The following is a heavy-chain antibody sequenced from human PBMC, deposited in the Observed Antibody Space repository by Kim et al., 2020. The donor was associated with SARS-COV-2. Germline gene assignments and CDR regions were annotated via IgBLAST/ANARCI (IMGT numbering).Heavy chain of an antibody. J-gene: IGHJ4*02. D-gene: IGHD3-10*01. Sequence: TNSADSVQGRFTISSDNAGNKLYLQMNSLTVEDTAIYYCARDLSGADDYWGQGTLVTVSS. CDR2: T. CDR3: ARDLSGADDY. V-gene: IGHV3-74*01.